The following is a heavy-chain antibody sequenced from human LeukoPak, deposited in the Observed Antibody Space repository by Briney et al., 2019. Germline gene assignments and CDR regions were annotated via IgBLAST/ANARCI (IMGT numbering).Heavy chain of an antibody. CDR2: ISSSSTI. V-gene: IGHV3-48*01. Sequence: GGSLRLSCAASGFTFSSYSMNWVRQAPGKGLEWVSYISSSSTIYYADSVKGRFTISRDNSKNTLYLQMNSLRAEDTAVYYCAPLGDVWGKGTTVTVSS. CDR1: GFTFSSYS. J-gene: IGHJ6*04. CDR3: APLGDV. D-gene: IGHD7-27*01.